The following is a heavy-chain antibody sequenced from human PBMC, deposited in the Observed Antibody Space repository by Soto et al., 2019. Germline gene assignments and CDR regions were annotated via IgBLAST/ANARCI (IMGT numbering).Heavy chain of an antibody. CDR2: IIPILGIA. CDR1: GGTFSSYT. V-gene: IGHV1-69*04. CDR3: ARDRDDCSSTSCYAPTYYFDY. Sequence: SVKVSCKASGGTFSSYTISWVRQAPGQGLEWMGRIIPILGIANYAQKFQGRVTITADKSTSTAYMELSSLRSEDTAVYYCARDRDDCSSTSCYAPTYYFDYWGQ. J-gene: IGHJ4*01. D-gene: IGHD2-2*01.